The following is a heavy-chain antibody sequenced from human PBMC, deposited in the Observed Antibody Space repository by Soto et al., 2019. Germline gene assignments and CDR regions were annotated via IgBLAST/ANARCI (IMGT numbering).Heavy chain of an antibody. Sequence: QVQLVQSGAEVKKPGASVKVSCKASGYTFTRYYMHWVRQAPGQGLEWMGIINPSGGSTSFAQKFQGRVTMTRDKSTSTVYMELSSLRSEDTAVYYCARAGLRIGGFDYWGQGTLVTVSS. D-gene: IGHD3-16*01. CDR3: ARAGLRIGGFDY. V-gene: IGHV1-46*01. J-gene: IGHJ4*02. CDR1: GYTFTRYY. CDR2: INPSGGST.